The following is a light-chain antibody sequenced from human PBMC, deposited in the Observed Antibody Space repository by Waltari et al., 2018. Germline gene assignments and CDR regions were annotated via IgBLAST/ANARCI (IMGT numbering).Light chain of an antibody. Sequence: QSALTQPASVSASPGQSITISCPGTNSDVGSYNLVSWYQQHPGKAPKLLIYEGNRRPSGVSNRFSGSKSASEASLTISGLQPEDEADYYCSSYSAVYVFGPGTKVTVL. CDR3: SSYSAVYV. CDR2: EGN. J-gene: IGLJ1*01. V-gene: IGLV2-23*01. CDR1: NSDVGSYNL.